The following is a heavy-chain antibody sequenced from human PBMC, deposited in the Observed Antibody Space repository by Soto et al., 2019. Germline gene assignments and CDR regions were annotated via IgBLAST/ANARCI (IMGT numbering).Heavy chain of an antibody. J-gene: IGHJ6*02. Sequence: SETLSLTCTFSGGSISSSSYYCCWIRQPPGKGLEWIGSIYYSGSTYYNPSLKSRVTISVDTSKNQFSLKLSSVTAADTAVYYCGGYDPYYYGMDVWGQGTTVTVSS. CDR3: GGYDPYYYGMDV. CDR1: GGSISSSSYY. V-gene: IGHV4-39*01. D-gene: IGHD5-12*01. CDR2: IYYSGST.